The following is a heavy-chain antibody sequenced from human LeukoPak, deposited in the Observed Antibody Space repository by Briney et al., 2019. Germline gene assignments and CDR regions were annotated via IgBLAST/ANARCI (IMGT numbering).Heavy chain of an antibody. J-gene: IGHJ6*02. D-gene: IGHD2-2*01. CDR3: ARACSSTSCLYYYGMDV. CDR1: GYTFTSYG. CDR2: ISAYNGNT. V-gene: IGHV1-18*01. Sequence: GASVKVSCKASGYTFTSYGISWVRQAPGQGLEWMGRISAYNGNTNYAQKLQGRVTMTTDTSTSTAYMELRSLRSDDTAVYYCARACSSTSCLYYYGMDVWGQGTTVTVSS.